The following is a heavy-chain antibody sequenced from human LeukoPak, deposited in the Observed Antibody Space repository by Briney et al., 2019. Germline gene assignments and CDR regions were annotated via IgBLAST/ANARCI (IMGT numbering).Heavy chain of an antibody. CDR3: ARDSATVTSTSSWFDP. V-gene: IGHV3-13*01. Sequence: PGGSLRLSCAASGFTFSSYDMHWVRQATGKGLEWVSAIGTAGDTYYPGSVKGRFAISRENAKNSLYLQMNSLRAEDTAVYYCARDSATVTSTSSWFDPWGQGTLVTVSS. J-gene: IGHJ5*02. CDR2: IGTAGDT. CDR1: GFTFSSYD. D-gene: IGHD4-17*01.